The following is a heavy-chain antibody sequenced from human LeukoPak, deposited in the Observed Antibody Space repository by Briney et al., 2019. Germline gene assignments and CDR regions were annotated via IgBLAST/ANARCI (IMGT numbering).Heavy chain of an antibody. J-gene: IGHJ4*02. Sequence: GGSLRLSCAASGFTFSTYWMSWVRQAPGKGLEWVANIKQDGSEKYYVDSVKGRFTISRGNAKNSLYLQMNSLRAEDTAVYYCARVYGSSSWSLVYFDYWGQGTLVTVSS. CDR1: GFTFSTYW. V-gene: IGHV3-7*01. CDR2: IKQDGSEK. CDR3: ARVYGSSSWSLVYFDY. D-gene: IGHD6-13*01.